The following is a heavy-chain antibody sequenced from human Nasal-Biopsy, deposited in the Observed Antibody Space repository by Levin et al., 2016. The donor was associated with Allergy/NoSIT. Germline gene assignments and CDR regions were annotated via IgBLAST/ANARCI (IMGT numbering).Heavy chain of an antibody. Sequence: ASVKVSCKASGYTFTNYVMHWVRQAPGQRLEWMGWINAGNGNTKYSQKFQGRVTITRDTSASTAYMELSSLRSEDTAVYFCAREAVTTVAFDIWGQGTMVTVSS. CDR2: INAGNGNT. D-gene: IGHD4-17*01. CDR1: GYTFTNYV. J-gene: IGHJ3*02. V-gene: IGHV1-3*01. CDR3: AREAVTTVAFDI.